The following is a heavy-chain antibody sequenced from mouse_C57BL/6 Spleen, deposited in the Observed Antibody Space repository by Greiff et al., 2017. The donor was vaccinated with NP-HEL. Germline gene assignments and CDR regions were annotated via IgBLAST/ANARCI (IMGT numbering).Heavy chain of an antibody. CDR2: ISSGGSYT. Sequence: EVMLVESGGDLVKPGGSLTLSCAASGFTFSSYGMSWVRQTPDKRLEWVATISSGGSYTYYPDSVKGRFPISSDNAKNTLYLQVSSQKSEETAKDYCTKGYYDYDTHAYWGQGTLVTVAA. CDR1: GFTFSSYG. V-gene: IGHV5-6*02. CDR3: TKGYYDYDTHAY. J-gene: IGHJ3*01. D-gene: IGHD2-4*01.